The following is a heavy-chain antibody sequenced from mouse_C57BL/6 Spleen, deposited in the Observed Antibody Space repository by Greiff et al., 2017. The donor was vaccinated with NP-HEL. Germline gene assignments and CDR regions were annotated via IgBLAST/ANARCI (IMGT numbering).Heavy chain of an antibody. CDR3: AREDRGWYFDV. Sequence: QVQLQQSGAELARPGASVKLSCKASGYTFTSYGISWVKQRTGQGLEWIGEIYPRSGNTYYTEKFKGKATLTADNSSSTAYMELRSLTSEDSAVYFCAREDRGWYFDVWGTGTTVTVSS. V-gene: IGHV1-81*01. J-gene: IGHJ1*03. CDR2: IYPRSGNT. CDR1: GYTFTSYG. D-gene: IGHD2-14*01.